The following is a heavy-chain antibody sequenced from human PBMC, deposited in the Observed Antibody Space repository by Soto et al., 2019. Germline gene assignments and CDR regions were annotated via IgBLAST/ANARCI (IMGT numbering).Heavy chain of an antibody. V-gene: IGHV1-18*01. CDR2: IRAYNGNT. CDR1: GYTFTSYG. J-gene: IGHJ4*02. CDR3: ARDPGFRSDY. Sequence: QVQLVQSGAEVKKPGASVKVSCKASGYTFTSYGISWVRQAPGKGLEWMGWIRAYNGNTNYAQKLQRRVTMTRDTATSTANMELRSLRSDDTAVDSCARDPGFRSDYWGKGTLVTISS. D-gene: IGHD3-9*01.